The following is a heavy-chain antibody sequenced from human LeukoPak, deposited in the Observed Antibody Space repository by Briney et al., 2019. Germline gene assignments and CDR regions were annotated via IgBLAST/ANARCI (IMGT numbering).Heavy chain of an antibody. J-gene: IGHJ4*02. D-gene: IGHD5-24*01. Sequence: SETLSLTCTVSGGSISSYYWSWIRQPPGEGLEWIGYIYYSGSTYYSPSLKSRVTMSVDTSKNQFSLKLSSVTATDTAVYYCARLVEMATIPPYVDYWGQGTLVTVSS. CDR1: GGSISSYY. V-gene: IGHV4-59*08. CDR2: IYYSGST. CDR3: ARLVEMATIPPYVDY.